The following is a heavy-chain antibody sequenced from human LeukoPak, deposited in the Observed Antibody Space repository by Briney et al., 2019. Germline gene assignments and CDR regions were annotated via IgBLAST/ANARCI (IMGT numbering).Heavy chain of an antibody. V-gene: IGHV3-23*01. D-gene: IGHD4-17*01. CDR1: GFTFSQFA. CDR3: ARVHTTVTTYDAFDI. Sequence: GGSLRLSCATSGFTFSQFAMTWVRQAPGKGLEWVSTIGGGPQFYADSVKGRFTISRDNSRNTVFLQMNSLRAEDTAIYYCARVHTTVTTYDAFDIWGQGTMVTVSS. J-gene: IGHJ3*02. CDR2: IGGGPQ.